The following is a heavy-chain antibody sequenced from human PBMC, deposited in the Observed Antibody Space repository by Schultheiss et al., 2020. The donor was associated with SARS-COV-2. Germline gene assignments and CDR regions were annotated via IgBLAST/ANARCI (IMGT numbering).Heavy chain of an antibody. CDR3: ARGVVSSGWYYFDY. V-gene: IGHV3-21*01. Sequence: GGSLRLSCAASGFTFNSYGMNWVRQAPGKGLEWVSSTTRSSTYTFYADSVQGRFTISRDNAKNSLYLQMNSLRAEDTAVYYCARGVVSSGWYYFDYWGQGTLVTVYS. CDR1: GFTFNSYG. D-gene: IGHD6-19*01. CDR2: TTRSSTYT. J-gene: IGHJ4*02.